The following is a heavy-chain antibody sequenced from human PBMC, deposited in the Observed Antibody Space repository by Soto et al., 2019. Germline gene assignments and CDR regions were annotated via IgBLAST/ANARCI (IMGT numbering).Heavy chain of an antibody. Sequence: QVQLQESGPGLVKPSETLSLTCAVSGGSISPYYWSWVRQPPGKGVEWIGYVYYSGNINYNPSLYLRVTIPVDPSRTRFSLNLNSATAADSAVYYCVRKGAAPSYAPYSMDVWGRGTAVTVSS. V-gene: IGHV4-59*13. CDR2: VYYSGNI. CDR1: GGSISPYY. J-gene: IGHJ6*03. D-gene: IGHD6-13*01. CDR3: VRKGAAPSYAPYSMDV.